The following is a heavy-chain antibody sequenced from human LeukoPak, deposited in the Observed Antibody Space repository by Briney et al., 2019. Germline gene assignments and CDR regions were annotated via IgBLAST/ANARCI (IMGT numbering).Heavy chain of an antibody. CDR3: ARGAYSSSWGLFDY. CDR2: INPNSGGT. CDR1: GYTFTGYY. D-gene: IGHD6-13*01. Sequence: ASVKVSCTASGYTFTGYYMHWVRQAPGQGLEWMGWINPNSGGTNYAQKFQGRVTMTRDTSISTAYMELSRLRSDDTAVYYCARGAYSSSWGLFDYWGQGTLVTVSS. J-gene: IGHJ4*02. V-gene: IGHV1-2*02.